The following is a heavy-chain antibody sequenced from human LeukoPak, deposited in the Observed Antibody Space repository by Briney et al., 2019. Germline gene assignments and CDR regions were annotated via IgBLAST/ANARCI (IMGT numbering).Heavy chain of an antibody. Sequence: QPGGSLRLSCAASGFTVSSSFMNWVRQAPGTGLQWVSVIYRDGTTYYADSVRGRFTISRDNSKNTLYLQMNSLRVEDTAVYYCARDDRTVVPGTFDNWGQGTLVTVSS. CDR2: IYRDGTT. V-gene: IGHV3-53*01. D-gene: IGHD6-13*01. CDR3: ARDDRTVVPGTFDN. J-gene: IGHJ4*02. CDR1: GFTVSSSF.